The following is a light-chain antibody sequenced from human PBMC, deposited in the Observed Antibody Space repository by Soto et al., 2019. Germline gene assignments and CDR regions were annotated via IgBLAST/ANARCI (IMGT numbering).Light chain of an antibody. CDR3: NSYTGSSTRFV. V-gene: IGLV2-14*01. CDR1: SSDVGAYNY. CDR2: EVS. J-gene: IGLJ1*01. Sequence: QSALTQPASVSGSPGQSVTISCTGTSSDVGAYNYVSWYQHHPGKAPKLMIYEVSNRPSGVSNRFSGSKSGNTASLTISGLQAEDEADYYCNSYTGSSTRFVFGTGTKLTVL.